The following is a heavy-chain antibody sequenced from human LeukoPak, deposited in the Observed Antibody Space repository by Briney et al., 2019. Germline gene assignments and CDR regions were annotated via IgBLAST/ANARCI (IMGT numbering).Heavy chain of an antibody. CDR2: IIPIFATA. CDR3: AVGVRGSGSYQIWGHAFDI. V-gene: IGHV1-69*13. Sequence: SVKVSCKASGYTFTSYGISWVRQAPGQGLEWMGGIIPIFATADYAQKFQGRVTITADESTSTAYMELSSLRSEDTAVYYCAVGVRGSGSYQIWGHAFDIWGQGTMVTVSS. J-gene: IGHJ3*02. CDR1: GYTFTSYG. D-gene: IGHD3-10*01.